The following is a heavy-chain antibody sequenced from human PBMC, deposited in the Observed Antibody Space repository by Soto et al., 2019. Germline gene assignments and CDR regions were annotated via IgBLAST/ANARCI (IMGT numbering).Heavy chain of an antibody. CDR1: GFTFSDYW. D-gene: IGHD3-16*01. Sequence: EVRLVESGGGLVQSGGSLRLSCAASGFTFSDYWMSWVRHAPGKGLEWVANIKRDGGETYYVDSVKGRFTISRDNAKNSLYLQMNGLGEEDTAVYYCLCGPRRMDVWGKGTTVTVSS. V-gene: IGHV3-7*01. J-gene: IGHJ6*04. CDR2: IKRDGGET. CDR3: LCGPRRMDV.